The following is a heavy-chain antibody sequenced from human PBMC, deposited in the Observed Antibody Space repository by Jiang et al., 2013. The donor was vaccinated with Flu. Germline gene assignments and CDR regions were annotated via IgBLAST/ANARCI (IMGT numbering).Heavy chain of an antibody. CDR3: ARYYDDNGGYFDY. Sequence: TLSLTCAISGDSVSTNSAAWNWIRQSPSRGLEWLGRTYYRSKWYNDYAVSVKSRITFSPDTSKNQFSLHLNSVTPEDTAVYYCARYYDDNGGYFDYWGQGTLVTVSS. CDR1: GDSVSTNSAA. CDR2: TYYRSKWYN. V-gene: IGHV6-1*01. J-gene: IGHJ4*02. D-gene: IGHD3-16*01.